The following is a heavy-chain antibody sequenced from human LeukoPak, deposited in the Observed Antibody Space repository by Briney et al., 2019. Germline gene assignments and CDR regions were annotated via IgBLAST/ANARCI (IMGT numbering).Heavy chain of an antibody. J-gene: IGHJ5*02. CDR3: ARNPRSRGNWFDP. CDR2: INHSGST. D-gene: IGHD3-10*01. V-gene: IGHV4-34*01. CDR1: GGSISSYY. Sequence: SETLSLTCTVSGGSISSYYWSWIRQPPGKGLEWIGEINHSGSTNYNPSLKSRVTISVDTSKNQFSLKLSSVTAADTAVYYCARNPRSRGNWFDPWGQGTLVTVSS.